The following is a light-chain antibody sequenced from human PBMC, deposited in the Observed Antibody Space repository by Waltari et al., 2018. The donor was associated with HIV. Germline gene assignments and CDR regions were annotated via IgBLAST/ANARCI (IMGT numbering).Light chain of an antibody. CDR3: AAWDDSLNGYV. V-gene: IGLV1-36*01. J-gene: IGLJ1*01. Sequence: QSVLTQPPSVSAAPRQRVPISCSGSISTIGSNALNCYQQVPGKAPKLLIYYDDLLSSGVSDRFSGSKSGTSASLAIRGLQSEDEADYYCAAWDDSLNGYVFGSGSKVTV. CDR2: YDD. CDR1: ISTIGSNA.